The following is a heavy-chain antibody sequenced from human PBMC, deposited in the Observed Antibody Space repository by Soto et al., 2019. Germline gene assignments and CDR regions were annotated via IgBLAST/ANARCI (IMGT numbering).Heavy chain of an antibody. CDR3: ARDRRIAVAGTGRSNYYYGMDV. Sequence: SETLSLTCAVSGGSISSTNWWRWVRHPPGKGLEWIGEIYHSGSTNYNPSLKSRVTISVDKSKNQFSLKLSSVTAADTAVYYCARDRRIAVAGTGRSNYYYGMDVWGQGTTATVSS. CDR1: GGSISSTNW. V-gene: IGHV4-4*02. CDR2: IYHSGST. D-gene: IGHD6-19*01. J-gene: IGHJ6*02.